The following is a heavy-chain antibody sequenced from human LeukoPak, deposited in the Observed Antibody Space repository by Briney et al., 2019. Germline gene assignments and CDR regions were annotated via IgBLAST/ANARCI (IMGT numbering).Heavy chain of an antibody. CDR3: ASINYGGNSWFGYYYYGMDV. CDR2: INSDGSST. Sequence: PGGSLRLSCAAPGLTFSSYWMHWARQAPGKGLVWVSRINSDGSSTSYADSVKGRFTISRDNAKNTLYLQMNSLRAEDTAVYYCASINYGGNSWFGYYYYGMDVWGQGTTVTVSS. J-gene: IGHJ6*02. CDR1: GLTFSSYW. D-gene: IGHD4-23*01. V-gene: IGHV3-74*01.